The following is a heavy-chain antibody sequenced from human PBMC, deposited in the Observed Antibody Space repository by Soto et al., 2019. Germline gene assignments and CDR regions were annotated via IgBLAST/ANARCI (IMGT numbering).Heavy chain of an antibody. D-gene: IGHD4-17*01. J-gene: IGHJ6*02. CDR2: LYHSGTT. Sequence: SETLSLTCAVSGYSIGSASYWGWIRQSPGKGLEWIGNLYHSGTTYYNPSLESRVTISVDTSNNHFSLKLNSVSAADTAVYYCARAFYGGYAAYYYGMDVWGQGTTVTVS. CDR1: GYSIGSASY. V-gene: IGHV4-38-2*01. CDR3: ARAFYGGYAAYYYGMDV.